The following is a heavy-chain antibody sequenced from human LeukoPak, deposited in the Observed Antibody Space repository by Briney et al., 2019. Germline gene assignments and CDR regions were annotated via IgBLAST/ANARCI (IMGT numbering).Heavy chain of an antibody. J-gene: IGHJ4*02. CDR2: IYTSGST. V-gene: IGHV4-4*07. D-gene: IGHD6-13*01. Sequence: SETLSLTCTVSGGSISSYYWNWIRQPAGKGLDWIGRIYTSGSTNYNPSLKSRVTISVDTSKNQFSLKLSSVTAADTAVYYCARVSWYYFDYWGQGTLVTISS. CDR1: GGSISSYY. CDR3: ARVSWYYFDY.